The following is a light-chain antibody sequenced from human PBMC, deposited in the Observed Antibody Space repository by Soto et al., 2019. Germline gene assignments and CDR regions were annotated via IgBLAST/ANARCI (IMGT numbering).Light chain of an antibody. CDR2: GAS. Sequence: EIVLTQSPDTLSLSPGEGASLSCRASQSVHTFLAWYQQKPGQPPRLLIYGASTRATGVPARFSGSGSGTDFTLTISSLEPEDFAVYYCHQRSNWPPETFGQGTRLDI. V-gene: IGKV3-11*01. J-gene: IGKJ5*01. CDR3: HQRSNWPPET. CDR1: QSVHTF.